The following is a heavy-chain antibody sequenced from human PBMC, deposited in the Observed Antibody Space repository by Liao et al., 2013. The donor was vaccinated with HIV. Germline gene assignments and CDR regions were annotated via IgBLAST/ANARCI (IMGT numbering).Heavy chain of an antibody. CDR2: SIMVAPP. J-gene: IGHJ4*02. Sequence: QVQLQQWGAGQLKPSETLSLTCAVSGGSFSAYYWSWIRQSPREGTWSGLETSIMVAPPTTARPSRSRVTISLDTSNNQFSLKLNSVTAADTALYFCARGPLRRLQSFPLDYWGQGTLVTVSS. CDR1: GGSFSAYY. CDR3: ARGPLRRLQSFPLDY. V-gene: IGHV4-34*01. D-gene: IGHD5-24*01.